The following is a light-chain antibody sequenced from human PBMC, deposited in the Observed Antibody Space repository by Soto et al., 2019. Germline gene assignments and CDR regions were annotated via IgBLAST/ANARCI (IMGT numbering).Light chain of an antibody. CDR3: QQYGSSPWT. J-gene: IGKJ1*01. V-gene: IGKV3-20*01. Sequence: EIVLTQSPGTLSLSPGARAILSCRARQSVSSSYLVWYQQKPGQAPRLLIYDASKRATGIPARFIGSGSGTHFTLTISRLEPEDFAVYYCQQYGSSPWTFGQGTKVDIK. CDR1: QSVSSSY. CDR2: DAS.